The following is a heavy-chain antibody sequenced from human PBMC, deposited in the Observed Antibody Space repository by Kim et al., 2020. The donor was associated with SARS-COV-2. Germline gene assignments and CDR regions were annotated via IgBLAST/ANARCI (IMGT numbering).Heavy chain of an antibody. V-gene: IGHV3-53*01. CDR2: IYSGGST. D-gene: IGHD6-13*01. CDR1: GFTVSSNY. CDR3: ARVRQQLNRGFDY. Sequence: GGSLRLSCAASGFTVSSNYMSWVRQAPGKGLEWVSVIYSGGSTYYADSVKGRFTISRDNSKNTLYLQMNSLRVEDTAVYYCARVRQQLNRGFDYWGQGTLVTVSS. J-gene: IGHJ4*02.